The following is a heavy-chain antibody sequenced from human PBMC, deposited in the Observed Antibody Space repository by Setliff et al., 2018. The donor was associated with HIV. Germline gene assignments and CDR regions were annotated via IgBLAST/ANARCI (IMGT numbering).Heavy chain of an antibody. CDR1: RGSITSGGYY. J-gene: IGHJ5*02. CDR3: ARDMTNYYDRSGSFGWFAP. D-gene: IGHD3-22*01. V-gene: IGHV4-31*03. CDR2: ISYSGGT. Sequence: PSETLSLTCTVSRGSITSGGYYWSWIRQLPGKGLEWIGYISYSGGTYYNPSLKSRVTISVDKSKNQFSVKLRSVTAADTAVYYCARDMTNYYDRSGSFGWFAPWGQGTLVTVSS.